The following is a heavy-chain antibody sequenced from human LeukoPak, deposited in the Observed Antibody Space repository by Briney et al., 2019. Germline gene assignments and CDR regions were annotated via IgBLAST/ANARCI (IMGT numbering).Heavy chain of an antibody. Sequence: GGSLRLSCAASGFTFSNYGMHWVRQAPGKGLEWVAVISYDGSNKYYADSVKGRFTISRDNSKNTLYLQVNSLRAEDTAVYYCAKDSQWLVPGGYFDYWGQGTLVTVSS. J-gene: IGHJ4*02. D-gene: IGHD6-19*01. CDR1: GFTFSNYG. CDR3: AKDSQWLVPGGYFDY. CDR2: ISYDGSNK. V-gene: IGHV3-30*18.